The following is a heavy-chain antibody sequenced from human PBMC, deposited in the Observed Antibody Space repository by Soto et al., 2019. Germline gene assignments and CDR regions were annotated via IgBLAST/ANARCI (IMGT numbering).Heavy chain of an antibody. CDR2: INHSASS. Sequence: QVQLRQWGAGLLKPSETLVLTCAVSGGSFTDYYWGWIRQSPGKGLEWFGEINHSASSTYNPSLACRVTILVDTSKKQFSLRLTSVTAADTAMYYCARGEYDSSGLYSWAPLGFDVWGQGTTVTVSS. CDR1: GGSFTDYY. J-gene: IGHJ6*02. V-gene: IGHV4-34*01. D-gene: IGHD3-22*01. CDR3: ARGEYDSSGLYSWAPLGFDV.